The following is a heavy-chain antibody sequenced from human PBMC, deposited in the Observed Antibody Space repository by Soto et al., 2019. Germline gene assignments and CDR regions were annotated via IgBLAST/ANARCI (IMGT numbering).Heavy chain of an antibody. CDR1: GYTFTGHY. CDR2: IGPESGAT. D-gene: IGHD1-26*01. J-gene: IGHJ4*02. CDR3: GRGRSGQIVVFY. V-gene: IGHV1-2*02. Sequence: PSVKVSCKASGYTFTGHYIHWVRQAPEQGPEWMGEIGPESGATRYAQRFQGRVTMTRGMSINTVYMELNNLSPDDTAVYYCGRGRSGQIVVFYWGQGTQVTVYS.